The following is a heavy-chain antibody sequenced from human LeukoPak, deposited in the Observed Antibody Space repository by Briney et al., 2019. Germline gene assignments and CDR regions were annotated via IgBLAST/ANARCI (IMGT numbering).Heavy chain of an antibody. Sequence: SETLSLTCTVSGGSISSYYWSWVRQPPGKGLEWIGYIYYSGSTNYNPALKSRVTISVDTSKNQSSLRLSSVTAADTAVYYCARGRYYYDSSGSRGFDYWGQGTLVTASS. J-gene: IGHJ4*02. D-gene: IGHD3-22*01. CDR3: ARGRYYYDSSGSRGFDY. CDR2: IYYSGST. V-gene: IGHV4-59*01. CDR1: GGSISSYY.